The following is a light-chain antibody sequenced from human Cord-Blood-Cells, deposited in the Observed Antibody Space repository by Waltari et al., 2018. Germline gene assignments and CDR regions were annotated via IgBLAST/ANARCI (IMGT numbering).Light chain of an antibody. J-gene: IGLJ3*02. CDR2: EGS. V-gene: IGLV2-23*01. CDR1: SSDVGSSTL. CDR3: CSYAGSSTFV. Sequence: QYALTQPDSVSESPGQSLPISCTGTSSDVGSSTLVSGYQQHPGNAPNLMIYEGSKPPSGVSNLFSCSNSGNTASLTISGLQADDEADYYCCSYAGSSTFVFGGGTKLTVL.